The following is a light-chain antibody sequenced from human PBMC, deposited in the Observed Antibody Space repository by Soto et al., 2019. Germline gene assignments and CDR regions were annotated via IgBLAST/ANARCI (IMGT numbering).Light chain of an antibody. CDR2: EVS. Sequence: DVVMTQTPLSLSVAPGQPASISCKSSQSLLHITGETFLFWYLQKPGQSPQLLSYEVSTRVSGVPERFSGSGSGTDFTLKISRVKTDDVGLYYCMQSTQLPPSFGQGTQLEIE. CDR3: MQSTQLPPS. V-gene: IGKV2D-29*02. CDR1: QSLLHITGETF. J-gene: IGKJ5*01.